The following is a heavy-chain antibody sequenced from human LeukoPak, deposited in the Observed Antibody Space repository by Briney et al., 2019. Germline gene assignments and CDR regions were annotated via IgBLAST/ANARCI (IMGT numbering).Heavy chain of an antibody. Sequence: GGSLRLSCAASGFTFSSYGMHWVRQAPGKGLEWVSSISSSSSYIYYADSVKGRFTISRDNAKNSLYLQMNSLRAEDTAVYYCARVLETYYYDSSRPDYWGQGTLVTVSS. CDR1: GFTFSSYG. CDR2: ISSSSSYI. CDR3: ARVLETYYYDSSRPDY. V-gene: IGHV3-21*01. D-gene: IGHD3-22*01. J-gene: IGHJ4*02.